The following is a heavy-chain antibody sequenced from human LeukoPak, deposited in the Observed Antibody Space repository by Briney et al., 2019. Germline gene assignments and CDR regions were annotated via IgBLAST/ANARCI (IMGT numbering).Heavy chain of an antibody. CDR1: RSTFTNFY. D-gene: IGHD4-17*01. J-gene: IGHJ4*02. Sequence: ASVKVSCKASRSTFTNFYIHWVRQAPGQGFEWMGIINSFGGSITYAQKFQGRVTMTRDTSTSTVYMELSSLRSEDTGVYYCTLFDYGDCDYWGQGTLVTVSS. CDR3: TLFDYGDCDY. CDR2: INSFGGSI. V-gene: IGHV1-46*01.